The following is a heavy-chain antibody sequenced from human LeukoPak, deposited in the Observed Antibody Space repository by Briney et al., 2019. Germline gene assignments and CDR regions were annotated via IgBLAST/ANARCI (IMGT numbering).Heavy chain of an antibody. CDR2: IYYSGST. CDR3: ARTRDGYNSYYFDY. CDR1: GGSISSYY. V-gene: IGHV4-59*01. J-gene: IGHJ4*02. Sequence: SETLSLTCTVSGGSISSYYWSWIRQPPGKGLEWIGFIYYSGSTNYNPSLKSRVTISVDTSKNQFSLKLSSVTAADTAVYYCARTRDGYNSYYFDYWGQGTLVTVSS. D-gene: IGHD5-24*01.